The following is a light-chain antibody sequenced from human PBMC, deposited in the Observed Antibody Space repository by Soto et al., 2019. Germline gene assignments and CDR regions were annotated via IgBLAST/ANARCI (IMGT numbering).Light chain of an antibody. Sequence: DIQMTQSPSSVSASVGDRVTITCRASQSISTWLAWYQQKPGKAPKLLIYGASSLESGVPSRFSGSGSGTEFTLTIDSLQPDDLATYYCQQYSSYWTFAQGTKVDIK. J-gene: IGKJ1*01. V-gene: IGKV1-5*01. CDR2: GAS. CDR3: QQYSSYWT. CDR1: QSISTW.